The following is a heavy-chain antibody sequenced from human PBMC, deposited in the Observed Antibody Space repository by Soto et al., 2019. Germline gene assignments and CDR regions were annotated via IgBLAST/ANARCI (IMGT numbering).Heavy chain of an antibody. V-gene: IGHV3-23*01. CDR3: ALRDMGYYYYGMDV. CDR2: ISGSGGST. J-gene: IGHJ6*02. D-gene: IGHD2-15*01. CDR1: GFTFSSYA. Sequence: HPGGSLRLSCAASGFTFSSYAMSWVRQAPGKGLEWVSAISGSGGSTYYADSVKGRFTISRDNSKNTLYLQMNSLRAEDTAVYYCALRDMGYYYYGMDVWGQGTTVTVSS.